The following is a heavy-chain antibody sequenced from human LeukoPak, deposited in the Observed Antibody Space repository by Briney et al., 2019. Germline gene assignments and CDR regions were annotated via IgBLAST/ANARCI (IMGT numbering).Heavy chain of an antibody. CDR2: IIPIFGTA. Sequence: GASVKVSCKASGGTFSSYAISWVRQAPGQGLEWMGGIIPIFGTANYAQKFQGRVTITADESTSTAYMELSSLRPEDTAVYYCARERTTESFLDVWGKGTTVTISS. CDR1: GGTFSSYA. CDR3: ARERTTESFLDV. V-gene: IGHV1-69*13. D-gene: IGHD4-17*01. J-gene: IGHJ6*04.